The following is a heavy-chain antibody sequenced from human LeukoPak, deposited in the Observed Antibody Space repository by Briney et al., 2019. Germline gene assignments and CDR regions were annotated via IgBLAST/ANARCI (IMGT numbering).Heavy chain of an antibody. CDR2: IYWDDVK. Sequence: ESGPTLVKPTETLTLTCTFSGFSLRTSGVGVGWIRQPPGKALEWLALIYWDDVKRYSPSLESRLTITKDTSKNQVVLTMTNMDPVDTATYYCAHRDLYCSSASCYSADAFDLWGQGTMVTVSS. CDR1: GFSLRTSGVG. CDR3: AHRDLYCSSASCYSADAFDL. D-gene: IGHD2-2*02. J-gene: IGHJ3*01. V-gene: IGHV2-5*02.